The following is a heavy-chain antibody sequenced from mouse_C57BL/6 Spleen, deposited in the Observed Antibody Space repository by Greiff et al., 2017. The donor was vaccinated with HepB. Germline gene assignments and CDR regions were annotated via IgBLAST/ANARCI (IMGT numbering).Heavy chain of an antibody. CDR1: GYAFSSYW. D-gene: IGHD1-1*01. J-gene: IGHJ4*01. Sequence: VQLQQSGAELVKPGASVKISCKASGYAFSSYWMNWVKQRPGKGLEWIGQIYPGDGDTNYNGKFKGKATLTADKSSSTAYMQLSSLTSEDSAVYFCVRPTTVVAGAMDYWGQGTSVTVSS. CDR3: VRPTTVVAGAMDY. V-gene: IGHV1-80*01. CDR2: IYPGDGDT.